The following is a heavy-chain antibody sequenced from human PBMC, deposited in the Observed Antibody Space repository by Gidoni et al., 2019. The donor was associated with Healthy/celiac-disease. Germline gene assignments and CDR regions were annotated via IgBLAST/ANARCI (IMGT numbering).Heavy chain of an antibody. D-gene: IGHD1-26*01. CDR1: GGTFSSDA. V-gene: IGHV1-69*01. CDR3: ARGIVGAPSPLDAFDI. CDR2: IIPIFGTA. Sequence: QVQLVQSGAEVKKPGSSVKVSCKAAGGTFSSDAISWVRQAPGQGLEWMGGIIPIFGTANYAQKFQGRVTITADESTSTAYMELSSLRSEDTAVYYCARGIVGAPSPLDAFDIWGQGTMVTVSS. J-gene: IGHJ3*02.